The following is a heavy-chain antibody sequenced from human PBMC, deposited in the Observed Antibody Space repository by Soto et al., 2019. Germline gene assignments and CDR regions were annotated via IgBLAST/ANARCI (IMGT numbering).Heavy chain of an antibody. D-gene: IGHD3-3*01. CDR1: RVSVSRGSYY. CDR3: ARAGYDFWSGQDAYYYYYGMDV. Sequence: PSETLALTCTVSRVSVSRGSYYWSWIRQPPGKGLEWIGYIYYRGSTNYNPSLKSRVTISVDTSKNQFSLKLSSVTAADTAVYYCARAGYDFWSGQDAYYYYYGMDVWGQGTTVTVSS. J-gene: IGHJ6*02. CDR2: IYYRGST. V-gene: IGHV4-61*01.